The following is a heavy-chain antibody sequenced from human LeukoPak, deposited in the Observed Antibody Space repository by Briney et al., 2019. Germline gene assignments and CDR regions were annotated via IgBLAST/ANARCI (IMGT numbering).Heavy chain of an antibody. V-gene: IGHV4-59*08. CDR1: GGSISSYY. Sequence: SETLSLTCTVSGGSISSYYWSWIRQPPGKGLEWIGYIYYSGSTNYNPSLKSRVTTSVDTSKNQFSLKLSSVTAADTAVYYCARPGTYGDVWGKGTTVTVSS. CDR3: ARPGTYGDV. D-gene: IGHD3-10*01. CDR2: IYYSGST. J-gene: IGHJ6*04.